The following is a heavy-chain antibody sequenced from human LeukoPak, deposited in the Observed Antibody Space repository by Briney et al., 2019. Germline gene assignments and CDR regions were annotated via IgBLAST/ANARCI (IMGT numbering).Heavy chain of an antibody. CDR1: GGSIRSGAYY. V-gene: IGHV4-31*03. Sequence: SETLSLTCTVSGGSIRSGAYYWSWIRQRPGKDLEWIGYIYYSGSTHYNPSLQSRVSISVDTSQNQFSLKLSSVTAADTAVYYCARGGTSANFQHWGQGTLLTVSS. CDR2: IYYSGST. CDR3: ARGGTSANFQH. J-gene: IGHJ1*01.